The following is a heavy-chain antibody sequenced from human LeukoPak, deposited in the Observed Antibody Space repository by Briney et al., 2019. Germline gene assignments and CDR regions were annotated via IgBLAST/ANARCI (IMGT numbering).Heavy chain of an antibody. J-gene: IGHJ4*02. CDR1: GGSISSGGYY. D-gene: IGHD3-9*01. Sequence: SQTLSLTCTVSGGSISSGGYYWSRIRQHPGKGLEWIGYIYYSGSTYYNPSLKSRVTISVDTSKNQFSLKLSSVTAADTAVYYCARVYYDILTGYYRDYWGQGTLVTVSS. CDR2: IYYSGST. V-gene: IGHV4-31*03. CDR3: ARVYYDILTGYYRDY.